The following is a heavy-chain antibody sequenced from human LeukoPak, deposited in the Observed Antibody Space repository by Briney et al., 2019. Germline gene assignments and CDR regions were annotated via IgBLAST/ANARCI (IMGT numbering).Heavy chain of an antibody. CDR1: GFTFTTYW. Sequence: PGGSLRLSCAASGFTFTTYWMHWVRQVPGKGLVWVARIKGDGSSTRHADSMKGRFTISRDNAKNSLYLQMNSLRAEDTAVYYCTRDVRDEYTSGWYPIGYWGQGTLVTVSS. CDR2: IKGDGSST. J-gene: IGHJ4*02. CDR3: TRDVRDEYTSGWYPIGY. V-gene: IGHV3-74*01. D-gene: IGHD6-19*01.